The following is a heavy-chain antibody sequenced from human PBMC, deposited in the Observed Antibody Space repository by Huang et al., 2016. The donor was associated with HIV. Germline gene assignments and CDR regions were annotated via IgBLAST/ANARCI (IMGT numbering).Heavy chain of an antibody. CDR3: ARDEWYPLQNWFDV. J-gene: IGHJ5*02. D-gene: IGHD3-3*01. Sequence: QAQLLQSGPEVKRPGASVKVSCKASGYTFTKYGVNWVRQAPGQGLEWMGWIRAYNGNTNYAQKFQGRVTLTTDTSTTTGYMELKNLSPDDTAVYFCARDEWYPLQNWFDVWGQGSLLTVSP. V-gene: IGHV1-18*01. CDR2: IRAYNGNT. CDR1: GYTFTKYG.